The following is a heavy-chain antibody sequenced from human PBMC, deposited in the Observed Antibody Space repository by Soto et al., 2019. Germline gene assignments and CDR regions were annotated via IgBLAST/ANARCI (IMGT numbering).Heavy chain of an antibody. Sequence: QVQLQESGPGLVKPSQTLSLTCTVSCGSISTGGYYWTWIRQHPGKGLEWIGYIYYSGSTYYNPSLYFRVNISVYSSKNQFSLKLSSVTAADTAVYYCERGLSMTLFDNWGQGTLVTVSS. J-gene: IGHJ4*02. D-gene: IGHD3-22*01. CDR1: CGSISTGGYY. CDR3: ERGLSMTLFDN. V-gene: IGHV4-31*03. CDR2: IYYSGST.